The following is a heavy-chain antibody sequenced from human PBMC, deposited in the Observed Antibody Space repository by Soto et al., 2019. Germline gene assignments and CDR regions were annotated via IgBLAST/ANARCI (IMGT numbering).Heavy chain of an antibody. Sequence: QVQLVQSGAEVKKPGASVKVSCMASGYTFTSYAMHWVRQAPGQRLEWMGWINAGNGNTKYSQKFQGRVTITRDTSASTAYMELSSLRSEDTAVYYCARVDMVRGVSYFDYWGQGTLVTVSS. CDR3: ARVDMVRGVSYFDY. D-gene: IGHD3-10*01. CDR1: GYTFTSYA. J-gene: IGHJ4*02. CDR2: INAGNGNT. V-gene: IGHV1-3*01.